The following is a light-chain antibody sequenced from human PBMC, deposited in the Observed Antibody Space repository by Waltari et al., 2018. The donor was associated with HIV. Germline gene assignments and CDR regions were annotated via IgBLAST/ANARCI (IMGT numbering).Light chain of an antibody. V-gene: IGLV1-51*02. J-gene: IGLJ3*02. CDR1: TSNIGNPY. CDR3: GTWDISLSAWV. CDR2: END. Sequence: QSVLTQPPSVSAAPGQAVPISCPGRTSNIGNPYVSWYQQLSGTAPRLLIYENDKRPSGIPDRFSGSKSGTSATLGITGLQTGDEADYFCGTWDISLSAWVFGGGTKLTVV.